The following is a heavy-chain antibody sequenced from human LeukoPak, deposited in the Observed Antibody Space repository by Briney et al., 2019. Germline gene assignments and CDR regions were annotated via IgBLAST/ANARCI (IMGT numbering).Heavy chain of an antibody. CDR2: INPNSGGT. Sequence: ASVKVSCKASGYTFTSYDINWVRQATGQGLEWMGWINPNSGGTNYAQKFQGRVTMTRDTSISTAYMELSRLRSDDTAVYYCARDLGAVAGSEGDYWGQGTLVTVSS. CDR3: ARDLGAVAGSEGDY. J-gene: IGHJ4*02. D-gene: IGHD6-19*01. V-gene: IGHV1-2*02. CDR1: GYTFTSYD.